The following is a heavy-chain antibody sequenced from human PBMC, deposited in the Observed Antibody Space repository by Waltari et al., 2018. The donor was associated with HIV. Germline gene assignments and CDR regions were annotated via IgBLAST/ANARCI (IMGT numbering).Heavy chain of an antibody. Sequence: EVQLVESGGGLVKPGGSLRLSCAASGFPFSNAWVSWVRQAPGKGLEWVGRIKSKTDGGTTDYAAPVKGRFTISRDDSKNTLYLQMNSLKTEDTAVYYCTTLVLLGVGMDVWGQGTTVTVSS. D-gene: IGHD3-10*01. V-gene: IGHV3-15*01. J-gene: IGHJ6*02. CDR2: IKSKTDGGTT. CDR3: TTLVLLGVGMDV. CDR1: GFPFSNAW.